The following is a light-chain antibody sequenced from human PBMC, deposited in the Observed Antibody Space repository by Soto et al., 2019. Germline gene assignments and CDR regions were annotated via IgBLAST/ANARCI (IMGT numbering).Light chain of an antibody. CDR1: SGHSSYA. V-gene: IGLV4-69*01. J-gene: IGLJ3*02. CDR3: QTWGTGIQGV. CDR2: LNIDGSH. Sequence: QLVLTQSPSASASLGASVKLTCTLSSGHSSYAIAWHQQQPEKGPRYLMKLNIDGSHSKGDGIPDRFSGSSSGAERYLTISSLQSEDEADYYCQTWGTGIQGVFGGGTKLTVL.